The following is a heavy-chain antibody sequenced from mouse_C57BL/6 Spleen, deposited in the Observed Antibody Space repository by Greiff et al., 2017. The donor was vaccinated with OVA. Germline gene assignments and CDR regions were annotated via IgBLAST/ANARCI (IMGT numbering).Heavy chain of an antibody. CDR2: IHPNSGST. D-gene: IGHD2-5*01. V-gene: IGHV1-64*01. CDR3: ARWGSNRYFDV. CDR1: GYTFTSYW. Sequence: QVQLQQPGAELVKPGASVKLSCKASGYTFTSYWMHWVKQRPGQGLEWIGMIHPNSGSTNYNEKFKSKATLTVDKSSSTAYMQLSSLTSEDSAVYYCARWGSNRYFDVWGTGTTVTVSS. J-gene: IGHJ1*03.